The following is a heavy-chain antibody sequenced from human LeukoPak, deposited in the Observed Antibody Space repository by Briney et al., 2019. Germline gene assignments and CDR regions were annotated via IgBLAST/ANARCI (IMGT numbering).Heavy chain of an antibody. CDR1: GFSFSSFS. Sequence: VGSLRLSCAASGFSFSSFSMNWVRQAPGKGLEWVSSISTSSGYKYYADSMKGRFTVSRDNAKNSLYLQMNSLRAEDTAVYFCAREGLAAAGHDYWGQGTLVTVSS. J-gene: IGHJ4*02. V-gene: IGHV3-21*06. D-gene: IGHD6-13*01. CDR2: ISTSSGYK. CDR3: AREGLAAAGHDY.